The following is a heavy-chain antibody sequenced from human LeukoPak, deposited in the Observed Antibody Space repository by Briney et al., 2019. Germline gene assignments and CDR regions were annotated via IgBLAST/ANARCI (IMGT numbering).Heavy chain of an antibody. CDR2: ISTSGSRT. CDR3: ARDGGYYYDFDY. V-gene: IGHV3-48*03. CDR1: GLTFSRYD. Sequence: GGSLRLSCEASGLTFSRYDVIWVRQAPGKGLEWVSYISTSGSRTNYADSVKGRFTISRDNAKISLHQHMNSLRDEDTAVYYCARDGGYYYDFDYWGQGTLVTVSS. J-gene: IGHJ4*02. D-gene: IGHD1-26*01.